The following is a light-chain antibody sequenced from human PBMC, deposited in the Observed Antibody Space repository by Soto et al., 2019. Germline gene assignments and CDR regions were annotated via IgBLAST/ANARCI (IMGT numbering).Light chain of an antibody. CDR2: GAS. J-gene: IGKJ2*01. CDR3: QQYGSSPYT. CDR1: QSVTSNY. V-gene: IGKV3-20*01. Sequence: EIVLTQSPGTLSVSSGESATLSCRASQSVTSNYVAWYQQKPGLPPRLLIFGASNRATDIPDRFSGGVSGTDFTLTISRLEPEDFALYICQQYGSSPYTFGLGTKLE.